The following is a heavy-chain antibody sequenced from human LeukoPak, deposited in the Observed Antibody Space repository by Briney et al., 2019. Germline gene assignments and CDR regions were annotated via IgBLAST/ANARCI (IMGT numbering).Heavy chain of an antibody. CDR3: ARYYYDSSGDNNWFDP. J-gene: IGHJ5*02. CDR1: GGSISSSSYY. Sequence: PSETLSLTCTVSGGSISSSSYYWGWIRQPPGKGLEWIGSIYYSGSTFYNPSLKSRVTISVDTSKNQFSLKLSSVTAADTAVYYCARYYYDSSGDNNWFDPWGQGTLVTVSS. V-gene: IGHV4-39*07. D-gene: IGHD3-22*01. CDR2: IYYSGST.